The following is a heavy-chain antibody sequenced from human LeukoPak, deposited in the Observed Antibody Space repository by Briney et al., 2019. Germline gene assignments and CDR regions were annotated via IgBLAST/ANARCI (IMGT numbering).Heavy chain of an antibody. CDR1: GGSIRSSDYF. CDR3: ARQAGRLYFYYYMDV. Sequence: KPSETLSLTCTVSGGSIRSSDYFWGWIRQPPGKGLEWIGSIYYSGSTYYNPSLRSRVTISVDTSKNQFSLKLSSVTAADTAVYYCARQAGRLYFYYYMDVWGKGTTVTISS. CDR2: IYYSGST. D-gene: IGHD6-13*01. V-gene: IGHV4-39*01. J-gene: IGHJ6*03.